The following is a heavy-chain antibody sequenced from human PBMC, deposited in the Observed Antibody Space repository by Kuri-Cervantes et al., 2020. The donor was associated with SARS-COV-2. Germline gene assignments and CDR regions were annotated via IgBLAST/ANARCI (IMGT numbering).Heavy chain of an antibody. Sequence: GESLKISCAASGFTFSSYDMHWVRQATGKGLEWVSAIGTAGDTYYPGSVKGRFTISRENAKNSLYIQMNSLRAGDTAVYYCARDLGGPRFGGMDVWGQGTTVTVSS. D-gene: IGHD3-16*01. J-gene: IGHJ6*02. CDR3: ARDLGGPRFGGMDV. CDR2: IGTAGDT. V-gene: IGHV3-13*01. CDR1: GFTFSSYD.